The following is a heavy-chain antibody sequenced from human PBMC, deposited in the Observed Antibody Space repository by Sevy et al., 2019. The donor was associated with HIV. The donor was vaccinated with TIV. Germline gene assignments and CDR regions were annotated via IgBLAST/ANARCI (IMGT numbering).Heavy chain of an antibody. CDR3: AKHYIHDIAEGWYFDL. Sequence: GGSLRLSCAASGFTFNNYAMSWVRQAPGKGLEGKGLEWVSTISGGGGGTYNEDSVRGRFTISRDNSKNKLYLQVNSLRVEDTAVYYCAKHYIHDIAEGWYFDLWGRGTLVTVSS. D-gene: IGHD6-13*01. CDR1: GFTFNNYA. J-gene: IGHJ2*01. CDR2: ISGGGGGT. V-gene: IGHV3-23*01.